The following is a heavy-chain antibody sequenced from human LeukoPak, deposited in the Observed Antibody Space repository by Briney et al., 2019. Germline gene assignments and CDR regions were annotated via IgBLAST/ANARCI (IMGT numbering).Heavy chain of an antibody. CDR3: AREDCGGDCYHY. Sequence: ASVKVSCKASGYTFTGYFIHWVRQAPGPGLEWMGWINPNSGGTNYAQKFQDRVTMTRDTSISTVYMELSRLRSDDTAVYYCAREDCGGDCYHYWGQGTLVTLSS. J-gene: IGHJ4*02. CDR2: INPNSGGT. V-gene: IGHV1-2*02. D-gene: IGHD2-21*02. CDR1: GYTFTGYF.